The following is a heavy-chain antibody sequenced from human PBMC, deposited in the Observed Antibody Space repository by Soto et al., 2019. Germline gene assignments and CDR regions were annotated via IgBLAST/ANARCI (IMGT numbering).Heavy chain of an antibody. CDR3: ARERSGGYDCWFDP. CDR1: GYTFTSYG. D-gene: IGHD5-12*01. CDR2: ISAYNGNT. V-gene: IGHV1-18*04. J-gene: IGHJ5*02. Sequence: ASVKVYCKASGYTFTSYGISWVRQAPGQGLEWMGWISAYNGNTNYAQKLQGRVTMTTDTSTSTAYMELRSLRSDDTAVYYCARERSGGYDCWFDPWGQGTLVTVSS.